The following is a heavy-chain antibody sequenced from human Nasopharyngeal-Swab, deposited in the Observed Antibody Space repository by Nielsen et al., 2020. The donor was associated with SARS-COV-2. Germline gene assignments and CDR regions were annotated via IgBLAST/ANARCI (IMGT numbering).Heavy chain of an antibody. J-gene: IGHJ4*02. V-gene: IGHV3-23*01. CDR2: IGGSGGST. CDR1: GFTFSSYA. Sequence: ESLKISCAASGFTFSSYAMSWVRQAPGKGLEWVSAIGGSGGSTYYADSVKGRFTISRDNSKNTLYLQMNSLRAEDTAVYYCAKDDTLFDYWGQGTLVTVSS. CDR3: AKDDTLFDY.